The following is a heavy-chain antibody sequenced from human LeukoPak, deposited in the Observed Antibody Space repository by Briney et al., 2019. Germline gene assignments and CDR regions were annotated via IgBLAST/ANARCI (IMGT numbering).Heavy chain of an antibody. CDR2: IRSKAYGGTT. Sequence: PGGSLRLSCTASGFTFCDYAMSWVRQAPGKGLEWVGFIRSKAYGGTTEYAASVKGRFTISRDDSKSIAYLQMNSLKTEDTAVYYCTRDQWLVRSSFDYWGQGTLVTVSS. CDR3: TRDQWLVRSSFDY. V-gene: IGHV3-49*04. CDR1: GFTFCDYA. J-gene: IGHJ4*02. D-gene: IGHD6-19*01.